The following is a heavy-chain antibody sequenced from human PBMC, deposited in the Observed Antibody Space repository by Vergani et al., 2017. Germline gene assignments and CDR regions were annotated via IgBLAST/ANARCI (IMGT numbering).Heavy chain of an antibody. CDR1: GFTFSSYA. V-gene: IGHV3-23*04. J-gene: IGHJ4*02. CDR2: ISGSGGST. D-gene: IGHD4-23*01. Sequence: EVQLVESGGGLVQPGGSLRLSCAASGFTFSSYAMSWVRQAPGKGLEWVSAISGSGGSTYYADSVKVRFTISRDNSKNTLYLQMNSLRAEDTAVYYCSGGNPEGSGRGIFDYWGQGTLVTVSS. CDR3: SGGNPEGSGRGIFDY.